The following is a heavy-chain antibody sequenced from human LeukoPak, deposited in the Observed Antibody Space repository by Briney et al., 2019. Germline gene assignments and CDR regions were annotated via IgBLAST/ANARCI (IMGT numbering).Heavy chain of an antibody. V-gene: IGHV1-2*02. J-gene: IGHJ5*02. CDR3: ARDGSGWYNWFDP. D-gene: IGHD6-19*01. CDR2: INPNSGGT. CDR1: GYTFTGYY. Sequence: VASVTDSRMASGYTFTGYYMHWVRPAPGQGLEWMGWINPNSGGTNYAQKFQGRVTMTRDTSINTAYMELSRLRSDDTAVYYCARDGSGWYNWFDPWVQGTLATVSS.